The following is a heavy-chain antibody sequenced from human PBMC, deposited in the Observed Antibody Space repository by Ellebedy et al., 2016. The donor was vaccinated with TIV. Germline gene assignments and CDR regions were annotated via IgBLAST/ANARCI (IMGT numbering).Heavy chain of an antibody. J-gene: IGHJ4*02. D-gene: IGHD5-12*01. CDR2: IPGSSSPI. V-gene: IGHV3-48*04. CDR3: VAGAGWLPDF. Sequence: GGSLRLSXAASGFTFAIYSMNWVRQAPGKGLEWVSYIPGSSSPIYYADSVKGRFTVSRDNAKNSLYLQINSLRAEDTALYYCVAGAGWLPDFWGQGTLVAVSS. CDR1: GFTFAIYS.